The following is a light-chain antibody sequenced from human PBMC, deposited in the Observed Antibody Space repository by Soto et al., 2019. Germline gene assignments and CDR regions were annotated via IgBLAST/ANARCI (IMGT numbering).Light chain of an antibody. CDR1: QSVLSSSNNKNY. Sequence: DIVMTQSPDSLSVSRGERATFNCRSSQSVLSSSNNKNYLAWYQQKPGQPPKLLIYWASTRESGVPDRFSGSGSGTDFNLTITRLQAEDVAVYYCHQYYSTPYTFGQGTKLEIK. CDR3: HQYYSTPYT. V-gene: IGKV4-1*01. J-gene: IGKJ2*01. CDR2: WAS.